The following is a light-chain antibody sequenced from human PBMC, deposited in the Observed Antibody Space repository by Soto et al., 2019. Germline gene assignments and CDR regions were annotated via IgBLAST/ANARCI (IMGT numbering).Light chain of an antibody. CDR1: SSDGDDYKD. Sequence: QSALTQPASVSGSPGQSNTISCTGISSDGDDYKDVSWYQQHPGKAPKLMIYEVTYRPSGVSNRFSGSKSGNTASLTISGLQAEDEADYYCSSYTSTSTVFGTGTKLTVL. J-gene: IGLJ1*01. V-gene: IGLV2-14*01. CDR3: SSYTSTSTV. CDR2: EVT.